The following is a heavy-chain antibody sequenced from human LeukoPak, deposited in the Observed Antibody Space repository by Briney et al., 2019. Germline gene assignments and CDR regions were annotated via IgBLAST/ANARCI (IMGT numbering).Heavy chain of an antibody. Sequence: SVKVSYKASGYTFTSYGISWVRQAPGQGLEWMGGIIPIFGTANYAQKFQGRVTITADESTSTAYMELSSLRSEDTAVYYCARGGGIDFWSGYYPFDYWGQGTLVTVSS. CDR2: IIPIFGTA. V-gene: IGHV1-69*13. J-gene: IGHJ4*02. D-gene: IGHD3-3*01. CDR3: ARGGGIDFWSGYYPFDY. CDR1: GYTFTSYG.